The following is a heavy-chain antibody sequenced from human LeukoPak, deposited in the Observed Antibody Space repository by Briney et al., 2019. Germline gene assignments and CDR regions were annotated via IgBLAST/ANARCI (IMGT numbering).Heavy chain of an antibody. CDR3: TRRPYSSSWYYFDY. CDR2: ISYHGIDK. Sequence: PGGSLRLSCAASGFTFSHYAMHWVRQAPGKGLEWVAVISYHGIDKYYADSVKGRFTISRDNGKSSLYLQMSSLRVEDTAVYYCTRRPYSSSWYYFDYWGQGTLVTVSS. CDR1: GFTFSHYA. J-gene: IGHJ4*02. V-gene: IGHV3-30-3*01. D-gene: IGHD6-13*01.